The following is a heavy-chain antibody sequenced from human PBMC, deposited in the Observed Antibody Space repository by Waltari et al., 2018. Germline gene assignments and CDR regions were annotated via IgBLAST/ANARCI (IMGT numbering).Heavy chain of an antibody. V-gene: IGHV4-34*01. D-gene: IGHD3-22*01. CDR1: GGSFSGYY. J-gene: IGHJ5*02. CDR2: INHSGST. CDR3: ARSPPVRKPYYYDSSGSPGWFDP. Sequence: QVQLQQWGAGLLKPSETLSLTCAVSGGSFSGYYWRWISQPPGKGLEWIGEINHSGSTNYNPSLKSRVTISVDTSKNQFSLKLSSVTAADTAVYYCARSPPVRKPYYYDSSGSPGWFDPWGQGTLVTVSS.